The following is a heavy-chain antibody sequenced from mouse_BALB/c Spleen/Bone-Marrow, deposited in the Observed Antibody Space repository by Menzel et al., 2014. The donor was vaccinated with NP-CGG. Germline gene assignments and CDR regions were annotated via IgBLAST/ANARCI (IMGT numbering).Heavy chain of an antibody. V-gene: IGHV14-3*02. D-gene: IGHD1-1*01. CDR3: ARYYYGSSLFDY. CDR2: IDPANGNT. CDR1: GFNIKDTY. J-gene: IGHJ2*01. Sequence: VQLKESGAELVKPGASVKLSCTASGFNIKDTYMHWVKQRPEQGLEWIGRIDPANGNTKYDPKFQGKATITADTSSNTACLQLSSLTSEDTAVYYCARYYYGSSLFDYWGQGTTLTVSS.